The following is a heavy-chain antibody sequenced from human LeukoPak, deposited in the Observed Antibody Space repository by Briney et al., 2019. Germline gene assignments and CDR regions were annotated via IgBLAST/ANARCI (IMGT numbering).Heavy chain of an antibody. Sequence: ASVKVSCKTSGGTFNNSAISWVRQAPGQGLEWLGGITPLFGTAGYAQKFQGRVTITKDESTRTVYLELTSLTSDDTAVYYCARDVHGDYGSGWFDPWGQGTLVSVSS. CDR2: ITPLFGTA. D-gene: IGHD4-17*01. CDR1: GGTFNNSA. CDR3: ARDVHGDYGSGWFDP. J-gene: IGHJ5*02. V-gene: IGHV1-69*05.